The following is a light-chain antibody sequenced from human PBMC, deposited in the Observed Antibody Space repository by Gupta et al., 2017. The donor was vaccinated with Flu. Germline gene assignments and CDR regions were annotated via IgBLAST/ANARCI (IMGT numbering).Light chain of an antibody. V-gene: IGLV4-69*01. CDR2: LKGDGRH. J-gene: IGLJ2*01. Sequence: QVVLTQSPSATASLGASVKLTCTLSSWHSTYDIAWHQHQPKKGPRYLMPLKGDGRHTKGDGIPDRFSGSGSGAELYLSISRLQSEDDDYYYCQTWGTGYVVFGGGTKLTVL. CDR1: SWHSTYD. CDR3: QTWGTGYVV.